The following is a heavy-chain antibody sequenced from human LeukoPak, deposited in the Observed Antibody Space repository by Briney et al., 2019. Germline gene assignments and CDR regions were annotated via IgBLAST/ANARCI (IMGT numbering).Heavy chain of an antibody. V-gene: IGHV3-23*01. CDR1: GFTFSSYA. D-gene: IGHD2-2*01. CDR3: AKSRCSSTSCPAGYY. CDR2: ISGSGGST. Sequence: GGSLRLSCATSGFTFSSYAMSWVRQAPGKGLEWVSAISGSGGSTYYADSVKGRFTISRDNSKNTLYLQMNSLRAEDTAVYYCAKSRCSSTSCPAGYYWGQGTLVTVSS. J-gene: IGHJ4*02.